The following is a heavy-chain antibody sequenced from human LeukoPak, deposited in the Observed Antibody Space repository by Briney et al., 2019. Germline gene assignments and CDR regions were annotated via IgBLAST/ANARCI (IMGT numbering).Heavy chain of an antibody. Sequence: GSLRLSCAASGFTFSSYAMSWVRQAPGKGLEWVSGISGSGGSTYYADSVKGRFTISRDNSKNTLYLQMNSLRAEDRAVYYCAKTRGIFHYYGMGVWGQGTTVTVYS. V-gene: IGHV3-23*01. CDR2: ISGSGGST. CDR1: GFTFSSYA. CDR3: AKTRGIFHYYGMGV. J-gene: IGHJ6*02. D-gene: IGHD3-16*01.